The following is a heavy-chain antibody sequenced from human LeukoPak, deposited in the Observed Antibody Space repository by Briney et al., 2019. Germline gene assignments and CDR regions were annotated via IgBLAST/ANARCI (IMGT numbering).Heavy chain of an antibody. Sequence: PSETLSLTCAVYGGSFSGYYWSWIRQPPGKGLEWIGEINHSGSTNYNPSLKSRVTISVDTSKNQFSLKLSSVTAADTAAYYCARERRGYCSSTSCYRNDYYYYYGMDVWGQGTTVTVSS. CDR1: GGSFSGYY. CDR3: ARERRGYCSSTSCYRNDYYYYYGMDV. V-gene: IGHV4-34*01. J-gene: IGHJ6*02. D-gene: IGHD2-2*02. CDR2: INHSGST.